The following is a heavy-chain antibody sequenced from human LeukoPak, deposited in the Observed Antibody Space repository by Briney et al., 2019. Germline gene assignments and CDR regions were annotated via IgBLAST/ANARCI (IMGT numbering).Heavy chain of an antibody. CDR3: ARGVFGSGSYYSRFGTDY. D-gene: IGHD3-10*01. J-gene: IGHJ4*02. CDR1: GYTFTSCD. Sequence: ASVKVSCKASGYTFTSCDINWVRQATGQGLEWMGWMNPNSGNTGYAQKFQGRVTMTRNTSISTAYMELSSLRSEDTAVYYCARGVFGSGSYYSRFGTDYWGQGTLVTVPS. V-gene: IGHV1-8*01. CDR2: MNPNSGNT.